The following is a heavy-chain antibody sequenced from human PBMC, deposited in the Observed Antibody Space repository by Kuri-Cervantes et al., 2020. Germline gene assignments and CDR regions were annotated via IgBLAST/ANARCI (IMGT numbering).Heavy chain of an antibody. CDR1: GFTFSGYW. D-gene: IGHD3-10*01. Sequence: GESLKISCAASGFTFSGYWMSWVRQAPGKGLEWVANIKQDGSEKYYVDSVKGRFTISRDNAKNSLYLQMNSLRAEDTAVYFCTNWRGGGDYWGQGTLVTVSS. V-gene: IGHV3-7*01. CDR3: TNWRGGGDY. CDR2: IKQDGSEK. J-gene: IGHJ4*02.